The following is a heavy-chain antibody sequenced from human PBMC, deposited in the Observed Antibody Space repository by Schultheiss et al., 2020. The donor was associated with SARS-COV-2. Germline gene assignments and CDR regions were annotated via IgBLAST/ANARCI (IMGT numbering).Heavy chain of an antibody. V-gene: IGHV4-61*01. Sequence: SETLSLTCTVSGGSVSSGSYYWSWIRQPPGKGLEWIGYIYYSGSTYYNPSLKSRVTISVDTSKNQFSLKLSSVTAADTAVYYCARGYCSSTSCYTLHYYYYGMDVWGQGTTVTVSS. CDR1: GGSVSSGSYY. D-gene: IGHD2-2*02. CDR3: ARGYCSSTSCYTLHYYYYGMDV. CDR2: IYYSGST. J-gene: IGHJ6*02.